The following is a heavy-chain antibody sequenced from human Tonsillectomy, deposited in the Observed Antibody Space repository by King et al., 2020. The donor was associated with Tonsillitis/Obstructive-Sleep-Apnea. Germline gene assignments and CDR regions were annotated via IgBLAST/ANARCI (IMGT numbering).Heavy chain of an antibody. CDR3: ARPITIFGLGFDY. CDR1: GFTFSSYW. D-gene: IGHD3-3*01. Sequence: VQLVESGGGLVQPGGSLRLSCAASGFTFSSYWMHWVRQAPGKGLVWVSRINSDGSSTSYADSVKGRFTISRDNAKNTLYLQMNSLRAEDTAVYYCARPITIFGLGFDYWGQGTLVTVSS. J-gene: IGHJ4*02. CDR2: INSDGSST. V-gene: IGHV3-74*01.